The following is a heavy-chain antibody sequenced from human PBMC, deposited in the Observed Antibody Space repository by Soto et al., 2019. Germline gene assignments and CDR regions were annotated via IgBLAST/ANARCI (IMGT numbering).Heavy chain of an antibody. D-gene: IGHD6-6*01. Sequence: QVQRVQSGAEVKKPGSSVKVSCKASGGTFSGYAISWVRQAPGQGLEWMGGIIPIFGTANYAQKFQGRVTITADESTSTAYMELSSLRSEDTAVYYCASGGNGGASSYYYYYYGMDVWGQGTTVTVSS. CDR2: IIPIFGTA. CDR3: ASGGNGGASSYYYYYYGMDV. CDR1: GGTFSGYA. J-gene: IGHJ6*02. V-gene: IGHV1-69*01.